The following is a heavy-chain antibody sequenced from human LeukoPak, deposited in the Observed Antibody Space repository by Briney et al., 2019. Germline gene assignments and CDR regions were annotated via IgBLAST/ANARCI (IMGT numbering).Heavy chain of an antibody. D-gene: IGHD5-18*01. V-gene: IGHV3-48*03. CDR3: AKGADGGYSYGYGY. CDR2: ITKSGSTI. Sequence: GGSLRLSCAASGFTFSSYEMNWVRQAPGKGLEWVSYITKSGSTIYYADSVKGRFTISRDNAKNSLYLQMNSLRVEDTAVYYCAKGADGGYSYGYGYWGQGTLVTVSS. J-gene: IGHJ4*02. CDR1: GFTFSSYE.